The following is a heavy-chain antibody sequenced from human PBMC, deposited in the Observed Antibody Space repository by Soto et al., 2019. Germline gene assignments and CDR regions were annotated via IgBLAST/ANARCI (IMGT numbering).Heavy chain of an antibody. Sequence: PGGSLRLSCAASGLTFSSYVMSWVRQAPGKGLEWVSSISTSGGSTYYADSVKGRFTISRDNSKNTLYLQMNSLRAEDTAIYYCAKDGIVVVTAINYWGQGTLVTVSS. CDR3: AKDGIVVVTAINY. CDR1: GLTFSSYV. J-gene: IGHJ4*02. CDR2: ISTSGGST. V-gene: IGHV3-23*01. D-gene: IGHD2-21*02.